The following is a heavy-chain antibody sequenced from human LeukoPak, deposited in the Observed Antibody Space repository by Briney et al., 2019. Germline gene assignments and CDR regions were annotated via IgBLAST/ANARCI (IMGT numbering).Heavy chain of an antibody. CDR2: ISTYNGNT. D-gene: IGHD1-26*01. Sequence: ASVKVSCKASGYTLNSHGISWVRQAPGQGLEWMGWISTYNGNTDYTQEIQGRVTMTADTSTSTAYMELRSLRSDDTAVYYCARDRSRSGRWTGSDNWGQGTLVTVSS. J-gene: IGHJ4*02. CDR1: GYTLNSHG. CDR3: ARDRSRSGRWTGSDN. V-gene: IGHV1-18*01.